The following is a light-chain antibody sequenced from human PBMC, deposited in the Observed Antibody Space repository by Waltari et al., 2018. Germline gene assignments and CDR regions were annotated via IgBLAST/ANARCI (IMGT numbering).Light chain of an antibody. CDR1: SSDVGGYNY. CDR2: EVS. V-gene: IGLV2-14*01. J-gene: IGLJ1*01. CDR3: SSYASSSTPYV. Sequence: QSALTQPASVSGSPGQSITISCTGTSSDVGGYNYVSWYQQHQGKAPKRMISEVSNRPSGVSNRFSGSKSGNTASLTISALQAEDEADYYCSSYASSSTPYVFGTGTKVTVL.